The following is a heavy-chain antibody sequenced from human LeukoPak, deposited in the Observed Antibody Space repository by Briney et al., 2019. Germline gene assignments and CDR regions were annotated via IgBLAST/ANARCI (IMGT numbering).Heavy chain of an antibody. V-gene: IGHV4-59*01. CDR1: GGPISSYY. J-gene: IGHJ3*02. CDR2: IYYSGST. Sequence: PSETLSLTCTVSGGPISSYYWSWIRQPPGKGLEWIGYIYYSGSTNYNPSLKSRVTISVDTSKNQFSLKLSSVTAADTAVYYCARGDFDWPHAFDIWGQGTMVTVSS. CDR3: ARGDFDWPHAFDI. D-gene: IGHD3-9*01.